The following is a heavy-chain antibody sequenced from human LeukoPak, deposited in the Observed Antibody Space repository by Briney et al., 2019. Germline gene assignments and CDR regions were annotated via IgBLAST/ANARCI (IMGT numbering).Heavy chain of an antibody. D-gene: IGHD3-22*01. CDR2: IKQDGSEK. Sequence: PGGSLRLSCAASGFTFSNSGMSWVRQAPGKGLEWVANIKQDGSEKYYVDSVKGRFTISRDNAKNSLYLQMNSLRAEDTAVYYCARDPENLFTMIVHDVFDIWGQGTMVTVSS. CDR3: ARDPENLFTMIVHDVFDI. CDR1: GFTFSNSG. V-gene: IGHV3-7*01. J-gene: IGHJ3*02.